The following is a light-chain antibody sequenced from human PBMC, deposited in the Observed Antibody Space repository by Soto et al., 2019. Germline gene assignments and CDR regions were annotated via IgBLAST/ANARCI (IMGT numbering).Light chain of an antibody. Sequence: QSVLTQPPSVSGAPGQRVTISCTGSSSNIGTGYDVHWYQQLPGTAPKLLIYGNSNRPSGVPDRFSGSKSGTSASLAITGLQAEDEAYYYCQSLASSLSYVFGTGTKVTVL. CDR1: SSNIGTGYD. CDR2: GNS. V-gene: IGLV1-40*01. CDR3: QSLASSLSYV. J-gene: IGLJ1*01.